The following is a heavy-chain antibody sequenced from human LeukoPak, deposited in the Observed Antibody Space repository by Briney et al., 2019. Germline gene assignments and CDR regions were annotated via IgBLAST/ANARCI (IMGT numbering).Heavy chain of an antibody. V-gene: IGHV6-1*01. Sequence: SQTLSLTCAISGDSVSSNSVTWSWIRQSPSRGLEWLGRTYYYRSEWHNDYAISVKSRMIINPDTSKNQFSLHLKSMTPEDTAVYYRARDQSWTTGFDVWGQGTIVTVSS. D-gene: IGHD2-8*02. CDR2: TYYYRSEWHN. J-gene: IGHJ3*01. CDR3: ARDQSWTTGFDV. CDR1: GDSVSSNSVT.